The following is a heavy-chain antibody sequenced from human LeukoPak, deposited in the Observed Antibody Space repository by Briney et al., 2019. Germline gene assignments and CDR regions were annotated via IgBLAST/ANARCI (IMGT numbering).Heavy chain of an antibody. D-gene: IGHD2-15*01. CDR2: MNPNSGNT. J-gene: IGHJ6*02. Sequence: ASVKVSCKASGYTFTSYDINWVRQATGQGREWMGWMNPNSGNTGYAQKFQGRVTMTRNTSISTAYMELSSLRSEDTAVYYCARRPFYCSGGSCYGGYYYYGMDVWGQGTTVTVSS. V-gene: IGHV1-8*01. CDR1: GYTFTSYD. CDR3: ARRPFYCSGGSCYGGYYYYGMDV.